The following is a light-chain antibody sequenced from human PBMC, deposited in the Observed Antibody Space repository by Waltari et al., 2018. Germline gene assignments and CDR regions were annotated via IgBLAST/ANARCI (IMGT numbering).Light chain of an antibody. CDR2: GAS. Sequence: EIVLTQSLGTLFLSLGEGDTLSCMASESVSRTLAWYQQKPGQAPRLLIYGASRRATGIPDRFSGSGSGTDFSLTISRLEPDDSAVYFCQHYVSLPVTFGQGTKVEIK. J-gene: IGKJ1*01. V-gene: IGKV3-20*01. CDR1: ESVSRT. CDR3: QHYVSLPVT.